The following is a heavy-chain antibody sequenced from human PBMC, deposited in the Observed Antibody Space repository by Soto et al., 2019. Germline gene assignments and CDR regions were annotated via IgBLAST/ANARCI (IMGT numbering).Heavy chain of an antibody. CDR1: GFTFSNYE. V-gene: IGHV3-48*03. CDR2: ISSSGSTI. D-gene: IGHD4-17*01. CDR3: ARESLGGDYPLDY. Sequence: SLRLSCAASGFTFSNYEMNWVRQAPGEGLEWVSYISSSGSTIYYADSVKGRFTISRDNAKSSLFLQVSSLRADDTAIYYCARESLGGDYPLDYWGQGPLVTVYS. J-gene: IGHJ4*02.